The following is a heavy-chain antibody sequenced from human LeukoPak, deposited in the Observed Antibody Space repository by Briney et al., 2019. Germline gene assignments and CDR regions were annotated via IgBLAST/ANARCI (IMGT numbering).Heavy chain of an antibody. CDR1: GFTFRNFG. V-gene: IGHV3-33*01. D-gene: IGHD7-27*01. Sequence: GGSLRLSCAASGFTFRNFGMIWVRQAPGKGLEWVSIIWYDGSNQYYADSVKGRFTISRDNSKNTLYLQLNSLRAEDTAVYHCATVRGSGDLYWYFDLWGRGTLVTVSS. CDR3: ATVRGSGDLYWYFDL. J-gene: IGHJ2*01. CDR2: IWYDGSNQ.